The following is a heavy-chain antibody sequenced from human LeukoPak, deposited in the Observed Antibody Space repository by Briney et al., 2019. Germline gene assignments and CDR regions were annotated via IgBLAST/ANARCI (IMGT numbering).Heavy chain of an antibody. J-gene: IGHJ4*02. CDR1: GFTFSCCA. CDR3: AKSGPFDS. CDR2: ITDSGDRT. V-gene: IGHV3-23*01. Sequence: GSLRLSCTVSGFTFSCCAMSWVRQAPGKGLQWVSAITDSGDRTYYADSVKGRFTISRDNSKNTLYLQMNNVRADDTAIYYCAKSGPFDSWGQGTLVTVSS.